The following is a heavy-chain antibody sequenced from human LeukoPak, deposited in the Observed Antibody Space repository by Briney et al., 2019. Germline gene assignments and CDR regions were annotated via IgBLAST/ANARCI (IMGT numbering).Heavy chain of an antibody. CDR2: IKQDGSEK. CDR3: ARVGSSWNYYFDY. D-gene: IGHD6-13*01. CDR1: GFTFSSYW. V-gene: IGHV3-7*03. Sequence: GGSLRLSCAASGFTFSSYWMSWVRQAPGKGLEWVANIKQDGSEKYYVDSVKGRFTISRDNAKNSLYLRMNSLRAEDTAVHYCARVGSSWNYYFDYWGQGTLVTVSS. J-gene: IGHJ4*02.